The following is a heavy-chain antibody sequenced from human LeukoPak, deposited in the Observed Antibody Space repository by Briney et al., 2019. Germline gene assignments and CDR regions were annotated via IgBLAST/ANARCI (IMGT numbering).Heavy chain of an antibody. Sequence: PSETLSLTCTVSSGSITNYYWNWFRQPPGKTLEWIGWIYSRGNTNYNPSLKSRVTISVDTSKNQFSLKLSSVTAADTAVYYCARGVVWFGELYHPFDYWGQGTLVTVSS. CDR3: ARGVVWFGELYHPFDY. CDR1: SGSITNYY. J-gene: IGHJ4*02. D-gene: IGHD3-10*01. CDR2: IYSRGNT. V-gene: IGHV4-59*12.